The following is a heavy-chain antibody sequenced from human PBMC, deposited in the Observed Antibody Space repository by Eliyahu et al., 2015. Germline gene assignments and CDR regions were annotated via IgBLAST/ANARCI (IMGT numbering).Heavy chain of an antibody. Sequence: QVQLQESGPGLVKPSQTLSLTCTVSGDSISSGGYFWSWIRQRPGKGLEWIGYVHYSGITYYNPSLKSRTTISIDTPKNQFSLKLSSVTAADTAVYYCARGEWNWSQGTLVTVSS. CDR2: VHYSGIT. J-gene: IGHJ4*02. CDR1: GDSISSGGYF. V-gene: IGHV4-31*03. CDR3: ARGEWN. D-gene: IGHD3-16*01.